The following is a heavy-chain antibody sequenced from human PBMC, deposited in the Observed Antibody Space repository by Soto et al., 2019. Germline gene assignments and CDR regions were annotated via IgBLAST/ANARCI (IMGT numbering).Heavy chain of an antibody. J-gene: IGHJ4*02. V-gene: IGHV3-23*01. CDR3: AKGTRDGVRYLNFDY. Sequence: PGGSLRLSCAASGFTFSSYAMSWVRQAPGKGLEWVSAISGSGGSTYYADSVKGRFTISRDNSKNTLYLQMNSLRAEDTAVYYCAKGTRDGVRYLNFDYWGQGTLVTVSS. CDR2: ISGSGGST. D-gene: IGHD3-9*01. CDR1: GFTFSSYA.